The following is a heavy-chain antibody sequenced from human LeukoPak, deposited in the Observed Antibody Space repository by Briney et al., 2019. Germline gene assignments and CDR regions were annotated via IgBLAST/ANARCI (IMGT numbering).Heavy chain of an antibody. CDR3: ARGVYIAAAQYAY. Sequence: SETLSLTCTVPGGSISSYYWSWIRQPPGKGLEWIGYIYYSGTTNYNPSLKSRVTISVDTSRNQFSLKLSSVTAADTAVYYCARGVYIAAAQYAYWGQGTLVTVSS. V-gene: IGHV4-59*01. CDR2: IYYSGTT. J-gene: IGHJ4*02. D-gene: IGHD6-13*01. CDR1: GGSISSYY.